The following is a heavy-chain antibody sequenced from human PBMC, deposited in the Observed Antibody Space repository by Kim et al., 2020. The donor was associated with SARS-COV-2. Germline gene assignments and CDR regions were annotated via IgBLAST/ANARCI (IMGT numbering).Heavy chain of an antibody. CDR1: GFTFSSYS. CDR3: ARGGISEYSSAGDDY. J-gene: IGHJ4*02. Sequence: GGSLRLSCAASGFTFSSYSMNWVRQAPGKGLEWVSSISSSSSYIYYADSVKGRFTISRDNAKNSLYLQMNSLRAEDTAVYYCARGGISEYSSAGDDYWGQGTLVTVSS. CDR2: ISSSSSYI. V-gene: IGHV3-21*01. D-gene: IGHD6-6*01.